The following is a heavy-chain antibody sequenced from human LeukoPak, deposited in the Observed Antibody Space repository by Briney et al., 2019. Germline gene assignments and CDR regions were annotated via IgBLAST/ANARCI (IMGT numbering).Heavy chain of an antibody. Sequence: ASVAVSCKASGYTFTGYYMHWVRQAPGQGLEWMGWMNRYSGNTGYAQKFQGRVTMTRNTSISTAYMELSSLRSEDTAVYYCARDPGYDAFDIWGQGTMVTVSS. V-gene: IGHV1-8*02. CDR1: GYTFTGYY. CDR2: MNRYSGNT. CDR3: ARDPGYDAFDI. D-gene: IGHD3-22*01. J-gene: IGHJ3*02.